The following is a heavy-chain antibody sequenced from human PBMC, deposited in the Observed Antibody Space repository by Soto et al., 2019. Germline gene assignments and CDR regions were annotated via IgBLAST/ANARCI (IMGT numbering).Heavy chain of an antibody. Sequence: PGGSLRLSCAASGFTFSSYEMNWVRQAPGKGLEWVSYISSSGSTIYYADSVKGRFTISRDNDKNSLYLQMNSLRAEDTAVYYCASAPGYSSGWSYYYGMDXWGQGTTVTVS. CDR3: ASAPGYSSGWSYYYGMDX. V-gene: IGHV3-48*03. CDR1: GFTFSSYE. J-gene: IGHJ6*02. CDR2: ISSSGSTI. D-gene: IGHD6-19*01.